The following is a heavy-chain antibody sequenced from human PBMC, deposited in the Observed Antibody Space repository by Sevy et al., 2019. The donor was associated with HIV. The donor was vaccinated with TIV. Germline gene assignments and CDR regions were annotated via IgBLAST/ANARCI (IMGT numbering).Heavy chain of an antibody. J-gene: IGHJ4*02. CDR2: ISGSGGST. CDR3: AKNTYDCSGGDY. Sequence: GGSLRLSCAASGFTFSSYAMSWVRQAPGKGLEWVSAISGSGGSTYYADSVKGRFTISGDNSKNTLYLQMNSLRAEDTAVYYCAKNTYDCSGGDYWGQGTLVTVS. D-gene: IGHD3-22*01. V-gene: IGHV3-23*01. CDR1: GFTFSSYA.